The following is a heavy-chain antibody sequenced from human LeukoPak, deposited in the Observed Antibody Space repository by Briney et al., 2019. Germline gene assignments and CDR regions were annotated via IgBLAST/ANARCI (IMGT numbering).Heavy chain of an antibody. CDR1: GGSFSGYY. V-gene: IGHV4-59*10. CDR3: ARLAPSGWYYFDY. Sequence: SETLSLTCAVYGGSFSGYYWSWIRQPAGKGLEWIGRIYTSGSTNYNPSLKSRVTMSVDTSKNQFSLKLSSVTAADTAVYYCARLAPSGWYYFDYWGQGTLVSVSS. CDR2: IYTSGST. D-gene: IGHD6-19*01. J-gene: IGHJ4*02.